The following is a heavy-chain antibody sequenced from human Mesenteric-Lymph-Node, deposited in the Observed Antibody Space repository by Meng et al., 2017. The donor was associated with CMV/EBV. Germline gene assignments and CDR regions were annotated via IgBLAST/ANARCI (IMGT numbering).Heavy chain of an antibody. J-gene: IGHJ4*02. CDR3: ARLSSDDYVWGSYQTAPFDY. CDR2: IYYSGST. CDR1: GGSISSYY. V-gene: IGHV4-39*01. D-gene: IGHD3-16*02. Sequence: GSLRLSCTVSGGSISSYYWGWIRQPPGKGLEWIGSIYYSGSTYYNPSLKSRVTISVDTSKNQFSLKLSSVTAADTAVYYCARLSSDDYVWGSYQTAPFDYWGQGTLVTVSS.